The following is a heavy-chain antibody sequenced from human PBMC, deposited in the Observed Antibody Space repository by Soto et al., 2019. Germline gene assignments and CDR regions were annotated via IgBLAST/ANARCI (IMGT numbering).Heavy chain of an antibody. CDR2: ISGSGGST. Sequence: HPGGSLRLSCAASGFTFSSDAMSWVRQAPGKGLEWVSAISGSGGSTYYADSVKGRFTISRDNSKNTLYLQMNSLRAEDTAVYYCAKGPMVRGPFDYFDYWGQGTLVTVSS. CDR1: GFTFSSDA. V-gene: IGHV3-23*01. J-gene: IGHJ4*02. D-gene: IGHD3-10*01. CDR3: AKGPMVRGPFDYFDY.